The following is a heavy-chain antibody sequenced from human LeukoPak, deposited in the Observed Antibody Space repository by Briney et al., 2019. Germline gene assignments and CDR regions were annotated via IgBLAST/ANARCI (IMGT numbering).Heavy chain of an antibody. J-gene: IGHJ3*02. V-gene: IGHV4-39*07. CDR3: ARTKVEADAFDI. CDR2: IYYSGST. Sequence: SETLSLTCTVSGGSISSSSYYWGWIRQPPGKGLEWIGSIYYSGSTNYNPSLKSRVTISVDKSKNQFSLKLSSVTAADTAVYYCARTKVEADAFDIWGQGTMVTVSS. CDR1: GGSISSSSYY.